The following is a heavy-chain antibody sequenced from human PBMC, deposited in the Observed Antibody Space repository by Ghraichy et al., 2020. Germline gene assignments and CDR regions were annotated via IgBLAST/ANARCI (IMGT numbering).Heavy chain of an antibody. J-gene: IGHJ3*02. CDR1: GGSVSSSGYY. Sequence: SETQSLTCTVSGGSVSSSGYYWGWIRQPPGKGLEWIESIYYNGTTNYNPSLKSRVTISVDTSKNQFSLMLSPVTAADTAVYYCARHKSRHQWNYVRLDGFDMWGQGTMVTVSS. CDR3: ARHKSRHQWNYVRLDGFDM. V-gene: IGHV4-39*01. CDR2: IYYNGTT. D-gene: IGHD1-7*01.